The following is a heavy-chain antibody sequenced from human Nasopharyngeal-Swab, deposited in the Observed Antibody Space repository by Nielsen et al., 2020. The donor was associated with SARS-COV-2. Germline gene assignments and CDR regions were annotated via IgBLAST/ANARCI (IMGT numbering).Heavy chain of an antibody. Sequence: WIRQPPGKGLEWIGYIYYSGSTNYNPSLKSRVTISVDTSKNQFSLKLSSVTAADTAVYYCARGYRLAARPVVGYYYGMDVWGQGTTVTVSS. CDR3: ARGYRLAARPVVGYYYGMDV. V-gene: IGHV4-59*12. D-gene: IGHD6-6*01. J-gene: IGHJ6*02. CDR2: IYYSGST.